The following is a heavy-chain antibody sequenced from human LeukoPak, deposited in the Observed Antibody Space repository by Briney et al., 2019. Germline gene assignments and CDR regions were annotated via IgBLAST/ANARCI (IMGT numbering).Heavy chain of an antibody. CDR1: GFTFNTYV. D-gene: IGHD5-18*01. V-gene: IGHV3-23*01. Sequence: PGGSLRLSCAASGFTFNTYVMTWVRQAPGKGLEWVSPIRGSGGNTYYADSVKGQFTISRDKSKNTLSMQMYRLRAEDTAVYFCAKDDTWIQLWYESWGQGTLVTVSS. CDR3: AKDDTWIQLWYES. CDR2: IRGSGGNT. J-gene: IGHJ5*02.